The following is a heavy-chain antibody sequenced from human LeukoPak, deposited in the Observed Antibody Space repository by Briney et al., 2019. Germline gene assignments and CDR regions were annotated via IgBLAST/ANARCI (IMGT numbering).Heavy chain of an antibody. CDR3: ARPHGYNIFDY. V-gene: IGHV4-38-2*01. CDR1: GYSISSGYY. CDR2: IYHSGST. Sequence: KPSETLSLTCAVSGYSISSGYYWGWIRQPPGTGLEWIGSIYHSGSTYYNPSLKSRVTISVDTSKNQFSLKLSSVTAADTAVYYCARPHGYNIFDYWGQGTLVTVSS. J-gene: IGHJ4*02. D-gene: IGHD5-24*01.